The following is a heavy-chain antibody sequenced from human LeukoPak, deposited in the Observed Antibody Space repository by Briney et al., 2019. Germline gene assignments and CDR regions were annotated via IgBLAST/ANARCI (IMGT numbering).Heavy chain of an antibody. D-gene: IGHD5-18*01. CDR3: ARGSVYGYPFDY. Sequence: SQTLSLTCTVSGGSISSGSYYWSWIRQPAGKGLEWIGRIYTSGSTNYNPSLKSRVTISVDTSKNQFSLKLSSVTAADTAVYYCARGSVYGYPFDYCGQGTLVTVSS. CDR1: GGSISSGSYY. V-gene: IGHV4-61*02. CDR2: IYTSGST. J-gene: IGHJ4*02.